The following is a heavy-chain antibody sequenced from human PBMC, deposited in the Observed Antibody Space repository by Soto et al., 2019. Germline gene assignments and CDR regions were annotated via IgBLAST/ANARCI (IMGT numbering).Heavy chain of an antibody. CDR2: ICCSGST. J-gene: IGHJ4*02. V-gene: IGHV4-61*08. Sequence: QVQLQESGPGLVKPSETLSLTCTVSGDSVSRADSYWSWIRQPPGKGLEWIGYICCSGSTEYNPSLRGRVVISVNTPKNQLSLKLSTVTAGDRAVYFCARGRDTNKVGGGAQEPLVTVSS. D-gene: IGHD3-10*01. CDR3: ARGRDTNKVGG. CDR1: GDSVSRADSY.